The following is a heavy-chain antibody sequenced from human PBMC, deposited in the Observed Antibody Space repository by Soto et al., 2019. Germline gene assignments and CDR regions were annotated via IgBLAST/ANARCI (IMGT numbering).Heavy chain of an antibody. J-gene: IGHJ4*02. CDR3: ARDTSSGGSCYSV. Sequence: EVQLVESGGGLVQPGGSLRLSCAASGFTFSSYSMNWVRQAPGKGLEWVSYISSSSSTIYYADSVKGRFTISRDNAKNSLYLQMNSLRAEDTAVYYCARDTSSGGSCYSVWGQGTLVTVSS. D-gene: IGHD2-15*01. CDR2: ISSSSSTI. CDR1: GFTFSSYS. V-gene: IGHV3-48*01.